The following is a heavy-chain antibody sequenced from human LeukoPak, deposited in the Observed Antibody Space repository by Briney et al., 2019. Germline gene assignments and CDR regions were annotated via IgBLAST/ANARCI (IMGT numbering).Heavy chain of an antibody. D-gene: IGHD3-9*01. V-gene: IGHV3-30*18. CDR1: GFTFSSYG. CDR3: AKGVLRYFDWLSPFDY. Sequence: GGSLRLSCAASGFTFSSYGMHWVRQAPGKGLEWVAVISYDGSNKYYADSVKGRFTISRDNSKNTLYLQMNSLRAEDTAVYYCAKGVLRYFDWLSPFDYWGQGTLVTVSS. CDR2: ISYDGSNK. J-gene: IGHJ4*02.